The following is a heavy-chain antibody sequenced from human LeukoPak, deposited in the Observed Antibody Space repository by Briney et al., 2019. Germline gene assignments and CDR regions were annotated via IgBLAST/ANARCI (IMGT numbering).Heavy chain of an antibody. CDR2: IYYSGST. CDR1: GGSISSYY. Sequence: SETLSLTCTVSGGSISSYYWSWIRQPPGKGLEWIGYIYYSGSTNYNPSLKSRVTISVDTSKNQFSLKLSSVTAADTAVYYCARDFRSGWPPAWGQGTLVSASS. V-gene: IGHV4-59*01. CDR3: ARDFRSGWPPA. J-gene: IGHJ5*02. D-gene: IGHD6-19*01.